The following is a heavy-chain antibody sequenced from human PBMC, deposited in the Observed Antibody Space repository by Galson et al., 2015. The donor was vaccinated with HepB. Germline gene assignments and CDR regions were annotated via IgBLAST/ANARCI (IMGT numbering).Heavy chain of an antibody. V-gene: IGHV1-69*13. CDR2: ITPIFGTA. CDR3: RTSNYYALGAFDI. D-gene: IGHD3-10*01. Sequence: SVKVSCKASGGTFSSYAISWVRQAPGQGPEWMGGITPIFGTANYAQKFQGRVTITADESTSTAYMELSSLRSEDTAVYYCRTSNYYALGAFDIWGQGTMVTVSS. J-gene: IGHJ3*02. CDR1: GGTFSSYA.